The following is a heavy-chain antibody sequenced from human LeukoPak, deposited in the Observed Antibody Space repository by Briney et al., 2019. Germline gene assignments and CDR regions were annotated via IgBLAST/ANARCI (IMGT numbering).Heavy chain of an antibody. CDR3: ARPSLDDYPGQNWFDP. CDR1: GGSISSSSYY. D-gene: IGHD4-11*01. J-gene: IGHJ5*02. Sequence: PSETLSLTCTVSGGSISSSSYYWGWIRQPPGKGLEWIGSIYYSGSTYYNPSLKSRVTISVDTSKNQFSLKLSSVTAADTAVYYCARPSLDDYPGQNWFDPWGQGTLVTVSS. V-gene: IGHV4-39*01. CDR2: IYYSGST.